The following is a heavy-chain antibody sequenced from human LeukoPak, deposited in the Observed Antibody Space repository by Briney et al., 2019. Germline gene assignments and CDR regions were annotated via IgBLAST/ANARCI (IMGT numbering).Heavy chain of an antibody. CDR3: ARDEYYDSSGYTS. CDR1: GFTFRSYS. CDR2: ISSSGSTI. V-gene: IGHV3-48*01. J-gene: IGHJ4*02. Sequence: GGSLRLSRAASGFTFRSYSMTWGRPAPGKGVEWLSYISSSGSTIYYADSVKGRFTISRDNAKNSLYLQMNSLRAEDTAVYYCARDEYYDSSGYTSWGQGTLVTVSS. D-gene: IGHD3-22*01.